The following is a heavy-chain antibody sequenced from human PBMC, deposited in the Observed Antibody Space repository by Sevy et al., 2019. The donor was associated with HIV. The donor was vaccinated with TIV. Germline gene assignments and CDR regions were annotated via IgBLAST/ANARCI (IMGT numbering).Heavy chain of an antibody. V-gene: IGHV3-7*01. J-gene: IGHJ4*02. CDR3: ERFGIFEKSERQYRFMDY. CDR1: GFTFTTYW. Sequence: GGALRLSCAASGFTFTTYWMTWVRQAPGKGLEWVANINQDGSKINYVDSVKGRFIISRDNAKKSLSLQMNSLRADDTAVYYCERFGIFEKSERQYRFMDYWGQGTLVTVSS. D-gene: IGHD6-6*01. CDR2: INQDGSKI.